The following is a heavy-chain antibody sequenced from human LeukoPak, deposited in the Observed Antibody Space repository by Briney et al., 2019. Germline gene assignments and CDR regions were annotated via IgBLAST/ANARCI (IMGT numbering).Heavy chain of an antibody. CDR2: IIPIFGTA. J-gene: IGHJ4*02. D-gene: IGHD2-2*01. Sequence: AASVKVSCKASGGTFSSYAISWVRQAPGQGLEWMGGIIPIFGTANYAQKFQGRVTITTDEFTSTAYMELSSLRSEDTAVYYCAIGGGYCSSTSCYFQYWGQGTLVTVSS. V-gene: IGHV1-69*05. CDR3: AIGGGYCSSTSCYFQY. CDR1: GGTFSSYA.